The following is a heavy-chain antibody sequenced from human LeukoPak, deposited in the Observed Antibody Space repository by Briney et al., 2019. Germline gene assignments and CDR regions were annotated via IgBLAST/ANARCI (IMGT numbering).Heavy chain of an antibody. CDR1: GFTFSSYG. CDR3: AKSRVRVAPYYFDY. J-gene: IGHJ4*02. Sequence: PGGSLRLSCAASGFTFSSYGMHWVRQAPGKGLEWVAFIRYDGSNKYYADSVKGRFTISRDSSKNTLYLQMNSLRAEDTAVYYCAKSRVRVAPYYFDYWGQGTLVTVSS. CDR2: IRYDGSNK. D-gene: IGHD3-10*01. V-gene: IGHV3-30*02.